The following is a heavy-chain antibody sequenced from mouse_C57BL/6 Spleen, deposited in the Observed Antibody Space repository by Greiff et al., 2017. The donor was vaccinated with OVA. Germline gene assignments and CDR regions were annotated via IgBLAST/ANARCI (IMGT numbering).Heavy chain of an antibody. CDR1: GFNIKDDY. CDR3: TPYSNLAY. J-gene: IGHJ3*01. Sequence: EVQGVESGAELVRPGASVKLSCTASGFNIKDDYMHWVKQRPEQGLEWIGWIDPENGDTEYASKFQGKATITADTSSNTAYLQLSSLTSEDTAVYHCTPYSNLAYWGQGTLVTVSA. CDR2: IDPENGDT. V-gene: IGHV14-4*01. D-gene: IGHD2-5*01.